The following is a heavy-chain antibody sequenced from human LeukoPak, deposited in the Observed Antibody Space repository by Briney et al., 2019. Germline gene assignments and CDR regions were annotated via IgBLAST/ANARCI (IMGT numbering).Heavy chain of an antibody. V-gene: IGHV3-21*01. CDR1: GFTFSTYS. Sequence: GGSLRLSCAASGFTFSTYSMSWVRQAPGKGLEWVSFVSSGSIHMYYADSLKGRFTISRDNAKNSLYLQMNSLRAEDTAVYYCARGAAYCGGDCTAFDIWGQGTMVTVSS. D-gene: IGHD2-21*02. J-gene: IGHJ3*02. CDR2: VSSGSIHM. CDR3: ARGAAYCGGDCTAFDI.